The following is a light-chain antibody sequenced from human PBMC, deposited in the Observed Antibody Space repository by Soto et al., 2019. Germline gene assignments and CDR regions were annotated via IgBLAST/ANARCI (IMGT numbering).Light chain of an antibody. Sequence: QSVLTQPPSASGTPGQTVSISCSGGTSNIGSTYAFWYQQLPGTAPKLLIYKNNQRPSGVSDRFSGSRSGTSASLAITGLRVDDEADYYCASWDNNLNGPIFGGGTKLTVL. CDR2: KNN. J-gene: IGLJ2*01. CDR1: TSNIGSTY. CDR3: ASWDNNLNGPI. V-gene: IGLV1-47*01.